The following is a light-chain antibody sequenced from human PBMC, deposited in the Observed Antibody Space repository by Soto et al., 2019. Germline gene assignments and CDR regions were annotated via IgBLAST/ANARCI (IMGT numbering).Light chain of an antibody. V-gene: IGKV1-33*01. CDR2: DAS. CDR1: QDISNY. Sequence: DIQMTQSPSSLSASVGDRVTITCQASQDISNYLNWYQQKPGKAPKLLIYDASNLETGVPSRFSGSGSGTDFTFTISSLQPEDIAAYYCQRYDNLPFTFGPGTKVDFK. CDR3: QRYDNLPFT. J-gene: IGKJ3*01.